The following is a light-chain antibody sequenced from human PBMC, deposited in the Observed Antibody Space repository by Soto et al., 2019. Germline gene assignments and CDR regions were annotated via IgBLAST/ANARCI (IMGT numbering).Light chain of an antibody. CDR2: DVT. CDR3: CSYAGSSMV. V-gene: IGLV2-11*01. J-gene: IGLJ2*01. CDR1: SNDVGAYNY. Sequence: QSVLTQPRSVSGSPGQSVTISCTGTSNDVGAYNYVSWYQQPPDKAPKLVIYDVTKRPSGVPDRFSGSKSGNTASLTISGLQAEDEADYYCCSYAGSSMVFGGGTKLTVL.